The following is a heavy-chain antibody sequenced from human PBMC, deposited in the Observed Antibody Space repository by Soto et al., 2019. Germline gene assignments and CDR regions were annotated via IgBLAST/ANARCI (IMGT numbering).Heavy chain of an antibody. V-gene: IGHV3-23*01. CDR2: ISGSGGST. D-gene: IGHD3-3*01. J-gene: IGHJ3*02. CDR1: GFTFSSYA. CDR3: AKGNGGFLEWLSFSEPDAFDI. Sequence: EVQLLESGGGLVQPGGSLRLSCAASGFTFSSYAMSWVRQAPGKGLEWVSAISGSGGSTYYADSVKGRFTISRDNSKNKLYLQMKSLRAEDKDVYYYAKGNGGFLEWLSFSEPDAFDIWGQGTMVTVSS.